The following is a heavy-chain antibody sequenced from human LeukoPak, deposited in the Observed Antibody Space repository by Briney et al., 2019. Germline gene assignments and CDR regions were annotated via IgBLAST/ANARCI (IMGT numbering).Heavy chain of an antibody. J-gene: IGHJ6*02. V-gene: IGHV4-59*01. D-gene: IGHD6-19*01. CDR3: ARGGEWLAYYYYYGMDV. CDR1: GGSISSYY. CDR2: IYYSGST. Sequence: PSETLSLTCTVSGGSISSYYWSWIRQPPGKGLEWIGYIYYSGSTNYNPSLESRVTISVDTSKNQFSLKLSSVTAADTAVYYCARGGEWLAYYYYYGMDVWGQGTTVTVSS.